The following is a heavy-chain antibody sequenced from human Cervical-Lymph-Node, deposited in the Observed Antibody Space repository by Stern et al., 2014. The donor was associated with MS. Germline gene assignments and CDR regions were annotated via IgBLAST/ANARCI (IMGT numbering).Heavy chain of an antibody. CDR1: GYSFTRYW. CDR2: IYPGDSDP. CDR3: ASSSMGATGAFDY. D-gene: IGHD1-26*01. V-gene: IGHV5-51*03. J-gene: IGHJ4*02. Sequence: EVQLVESGAEVKKPGESLKISCKGSGYSFTRYWIGWVRQMPGKGLEWMGIIYPGDSDPRSSPSFQGQVTISVDKFISPAHLQWSSLKASDTAMYYCASSSMGATGAFDYWGQGTLLTVSS.